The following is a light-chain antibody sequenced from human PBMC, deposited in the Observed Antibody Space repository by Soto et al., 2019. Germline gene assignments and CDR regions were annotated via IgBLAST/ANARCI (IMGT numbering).Light chain of an antibody. V-gene: IGKV3-20*01. CDR2: DAS. J-gene: IGKJ1*01. Sequence: EIVLTQSPGTLSLSAGERATLSCRASQSVSNYLAWYQQKPGQAPRLLMYDASTRATGIPDRFSGSGSGTDFTLIISRLEPEDFAVYYCQQYGDSLLTFGQGTKVDI. CDR1: QSVSNY. CDR3: QQYGDSLLT.